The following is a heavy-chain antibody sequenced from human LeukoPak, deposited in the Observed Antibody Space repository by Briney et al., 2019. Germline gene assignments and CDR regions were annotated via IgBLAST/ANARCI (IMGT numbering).Heavy chain of an antibody. D-gene: IGHD3-3*01. Sequence: SETLSLTCTVSGGSISSYYWSWVRQPAGKGLEWIGRIYTSGSTNYNPSLKSRVTMSVDTSKNQFSLKLSSVTAADTAVYYCARDRPYYDFWSGYSNYYYYYMDVWGKGTTVTVSS. CDR2: IYTSGST. CDR3: ARDRPYYDFWSGYSNYYYYYMDV. V-gene: IGHV4-4*07. CDR1: GGSISSYY. J-gene: IGHJ6*03.